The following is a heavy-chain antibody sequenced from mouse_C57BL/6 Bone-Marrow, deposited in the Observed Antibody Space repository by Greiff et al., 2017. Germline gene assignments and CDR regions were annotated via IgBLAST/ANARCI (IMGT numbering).Heavy chain of an antibody. Sequence: EVQLQQSGAELVRPGASVKLSCTASGFNIKDYYMHWVKQRPEQGLEWIGRMDPEDGDTEYAPKFQGKATMTAATSSNTAYLQLSSLTSEDTAVYYCTTKGPGCNYAMDYWGQGTSVTVSS. V-gene: IGHV14-1*01. CDR1: GFNIKDYY. CDR2: MDPEDGDT. J-gene: IGHJ4*01. CDR3: TTKGPGCNYAMDY. D-gene: IGHD3-3*01.